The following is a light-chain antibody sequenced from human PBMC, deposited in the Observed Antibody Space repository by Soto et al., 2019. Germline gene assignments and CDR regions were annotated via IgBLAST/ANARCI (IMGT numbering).Light chain of an antibody. Sequence: EIVLTQSPGTLSLSPGERATLSCRASQSITSNFLAWYQQRPGQAPRLLVYGASSRATGITDRFSGSGSERDFTLTINRLEPEDFGVYFCQQYGRSPLMYTFGQGTKLEIK. V-gene: IGKV3-20*01. CDR2: GAS. J-gene: IGKJ2*01. CDR1: QSITSNF. CDR3: QQYGRSPLMYT.